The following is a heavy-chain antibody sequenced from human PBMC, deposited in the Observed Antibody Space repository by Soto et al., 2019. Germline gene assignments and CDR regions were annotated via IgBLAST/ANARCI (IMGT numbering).Heavy chain of an antibody. Sequence: GASVKVSCKASGYTFTSYDINWVRQATGQGLEWMGWMNPNSGNTGYAQKFQGRVTMTRNTSISTAYMELSSLRSEDTAVYYCAREGRVVVAATGYYYYGMDVWGQGTTVTVS. CDR3: AREGRVVVAATGYYYYGMDV. D-gene: IGHD2-15*01. V-gene: IGHV1-8*01. CDR1: GYTFTSYD. J-gene: IGHJ6*02. CDR2: MNPNSGNT.